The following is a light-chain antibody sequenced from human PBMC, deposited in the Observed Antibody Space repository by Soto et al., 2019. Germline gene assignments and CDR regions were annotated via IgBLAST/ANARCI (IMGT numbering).Light chain of an antibody. J-gene: IGKJ5*01. V-gene: IGKV3-11*01. CDR3: QQVNSFPST. CDR1: QSVSSY. Sequence: EIVLTQSPATLSLSPGERATLSCRASQSVSSYLAWYQQKPGQAPRLLIYDASNRATGIPARFSGSGSGTDFTLTISSLEPEDFATYYCQQVNSFPSTFGQGTRLEIK. CDR2: DAS.